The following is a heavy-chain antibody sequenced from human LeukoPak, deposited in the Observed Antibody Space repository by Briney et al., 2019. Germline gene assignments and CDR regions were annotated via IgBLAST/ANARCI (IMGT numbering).Heavy chain of an antibody. J-gene: IGHJ3*02. CDR2: INHSGNT. D-gene: IGHD2-21*02. Sequence: PSETLSLTCAVYGGSFSGYYWIWIRQPPGQGLEWIGEINHSGNTNYNPSLKSRVTISVDTSKNQFSLKLSSVTAADPAVYYCASQTCGGDCYLYHAFDIWGQGTMVTVPS. CDR1: GGSFSGYY. V-gene: IGHV4-34*01. CDR3: ASQTCGGDCYLYHAFDI.